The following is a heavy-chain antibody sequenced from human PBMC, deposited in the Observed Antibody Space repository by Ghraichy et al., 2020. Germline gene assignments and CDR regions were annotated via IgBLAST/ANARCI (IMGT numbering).Heavy chain of an antibody. CDR1: GGSISPYY. V-gene: IGHV4-59*01. CDR3: ARDRMYSSGGQRYYGMDV. Sequence: SETLSLTCTVSGGSISPYYWSWIRQPPGKGLEWVGYIYYSGSTNYNPSLKSRVTISLDTSKNQFSLKMGSVTAADAAVYYCARDRMYSSGGQRYYGMDVWGQGTTVTVYS. J-gene: IGHJ6*02. CDR2: IYYSGST. D-gene: IGHD6-19*01.